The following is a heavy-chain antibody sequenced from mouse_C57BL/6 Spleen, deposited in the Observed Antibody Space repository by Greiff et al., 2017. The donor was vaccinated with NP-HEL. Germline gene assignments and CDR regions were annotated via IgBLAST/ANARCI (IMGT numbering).Heavy chain of an antibody. CDR2: IDPENGDT. V-gene: IGHV14-4*01. Sequence: EVQLQQSGAELVRPGASVKLSCTASGFNIKDDYMHWVKQRPEQGLEWIGWIDPENGDTEYASKFQGKATITADTSSNTAYLQLSSLTSEDTAVYDCTPHSDCSSSFAYWGQGTLVTVSA. CDR1: GFNIKDDY. CDR3: TPHSDCSSSFAY. D-gene: IGHD1-1*01. J-gene: IGHJ3*01.